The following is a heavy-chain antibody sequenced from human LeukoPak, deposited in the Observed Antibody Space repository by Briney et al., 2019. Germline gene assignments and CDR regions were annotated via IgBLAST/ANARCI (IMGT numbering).Heavy chain of an antibody. V-gene: IGHV3-30*02. J-gene: IGHJ4*02. D-gene: IGHD3-9*01. CDR1: GFTFSSYG. CDR2: IRYDGSNK. Sequence: PGGSLRLSCAASGFTFSSYGMHWVRQAPGKGLEWVAFIRYDGSNKYYADSVKGRFTISRDNSKNTLYLQMNSLRAEDTAVYYCAKDHRYYDILTPYYFDYWGQGTLVTVSS. CDR3: AKDHRYYDILTPYYFDY.